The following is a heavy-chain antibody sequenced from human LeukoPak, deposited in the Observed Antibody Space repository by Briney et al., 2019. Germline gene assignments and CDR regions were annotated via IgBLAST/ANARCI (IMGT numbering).Heavy chain of an antibody. J-gene: IGHJ4*02. Sequence: GGSLRLSCAASGFTFSRSAMTRVRQTPGKGLDRVSSISSSGNTYYADSVKGRFTISRDNSKNMLYLQMNSLRAEDTAVYYCVKGRISEDGLDFWGQGTLVTVSS. D-gene: IGHD6-13*01. V-gene: IGHV3-23*01. CDR2: ISSSGNT. CDR1: GFTFSRSA. CDR3: VKGRISEDGLDF.